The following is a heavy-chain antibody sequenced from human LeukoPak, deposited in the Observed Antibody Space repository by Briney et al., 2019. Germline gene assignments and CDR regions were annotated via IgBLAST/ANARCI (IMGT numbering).Heavy chain of an antibody. Sequence: PGGSLRLSCAASGFTFSSYVMSWVRQAPGKGLEWVSTISGSGGSTYYTDSVKGRFTISRDNSQNTLYLQMSSLRAEDTALYYCAKRIDANYYDSSGGQGTLVTVSS. CDR1: GFTFSSYV. CDR3: AKRIDANYYDSS. D-gene: IGHD3-22*01. J-gene: IGHJ4*02. CDR2: ISGSGGST. V-gene: IGHV3-23*01.